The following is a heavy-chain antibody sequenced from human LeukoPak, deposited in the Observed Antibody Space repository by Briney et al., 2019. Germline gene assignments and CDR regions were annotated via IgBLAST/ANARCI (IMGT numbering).Heavy chain of an antibody. V-gene: IGHV4-34*01. CDR2: INHSGST. Sequence: PSETLSLTCAVYGGSFSGYYWSWIRQPPGKGLEWIGEINHSGSTNYNPSLKSRVTISVDASKNQFSLKLSSVTAADTAVYYCARGGAAAGTFYWFDPWGQGTLVTVSS. J-gene: IGHJ5*02. D-gene: IGHD6-13*01. CDR3: ARGGAAAGTFYWFDP. CDR1: GGSFSGYY.